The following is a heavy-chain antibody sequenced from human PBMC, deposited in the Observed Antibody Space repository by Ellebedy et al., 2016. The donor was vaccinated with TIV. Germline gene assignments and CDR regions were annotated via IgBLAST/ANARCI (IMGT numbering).Heavy chain of an antibody. V-gene: IGHV3-48*02. D-gene: IGHD3-22*01. Sequence: PGGSLRLSCAASGFTFSSYSMNWVRQAPGKGLEWVSYISSSSSTIYYADSVKGRFTISRDNAKNSLYLQMNSLRDEDTAVYYCARGGYYDSSGYSSFDYWGQGTLVTVSS. CDR2: ISSSSSTI. J-gene: IGHJ4*02. CDR3: ARGGYYDSSGYSSFDY. CDR1: GFTFSSYS.